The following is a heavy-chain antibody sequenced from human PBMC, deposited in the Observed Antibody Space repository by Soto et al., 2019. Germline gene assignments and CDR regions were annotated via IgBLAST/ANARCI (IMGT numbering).Heavy chain of an antibody. Sequence: SETLSLTCTFSGCSISSGGYYLSWIRQHPGKGLEWIGYIYYSGSTYYNPSLKSRVTISVDTSKNQFSLKLSSVTAADTAVYYCARARPLRGAFDIWGQGTMVTVSS. D-gene: IGHD3-16*01. V-gene: IGHV4-31*03. CDR2: IYYSGST. CDR3: ARARPLRGAFDI. CDR1: GCSISSGGYY. J-gene: IGHJ3*02.